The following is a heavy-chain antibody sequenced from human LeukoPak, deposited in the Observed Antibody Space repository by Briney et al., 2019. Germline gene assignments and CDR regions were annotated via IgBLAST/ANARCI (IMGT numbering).Heavy chain of an antibody. V-gene: IGHV3-21*01. CDR3: ARDEEVATMEGSYYFDY. Sequence: GALGLSWGASGFTFSSYNMNWVRQAPGKGLEWVSSISSSSSYIYYADSVKGRFTISRDNAKNPLYLQMNSLRAEDTAVYYCARDEEVATMEGSYYFDYWGQGTLVTVSS. CDR1: GFTFSSYN. CDR2: ISSSSSYI. J-gene: IGHJ4*02. D-gene: IGHD5-12*01.